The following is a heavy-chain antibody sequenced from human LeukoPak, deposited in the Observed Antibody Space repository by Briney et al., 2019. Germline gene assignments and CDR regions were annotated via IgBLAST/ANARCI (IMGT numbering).Heavy chain of an antibody. J-gene: IGHJ4*02. D-gene: IGHD6-13*01. Sequence: SVKVSCKASGGTFSSYAISWVRQAPGQGLEWMGGIIPIFGTANYAQKFQGRVTITADESTSTAYMELSSLRSEDTAVYYCARGTEPGIAAPYYFDYWGQGTLVTVSS. V-gene: IGHV1-69*13. CDR3: ARGTEPGIAAPYYFDY. CDR2: IIPIFGTA. CDR1: GGTFSSYA.